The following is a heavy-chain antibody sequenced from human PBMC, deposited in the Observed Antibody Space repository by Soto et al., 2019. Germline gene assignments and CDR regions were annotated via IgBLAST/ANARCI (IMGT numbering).Heavy chain of an antibody. CDR3: ARTTEGGGLRYFDWLSYYYGMDV. D-gene: IGHD3-9*01. CDR1: GGTFSSYA. Sequence: QVQLVQSGAEVKKPGSSVKVSCKASGGTFSSYAISWVRQAPGQGLEWMGGIIPIFGTANYAQKFQGRVTITADESTSTVYMELSSLRSEDTAVYYCARTTEGGGLRYFDWLSYYYGMDVWGQGTTVTVSS. CDR2: IIPIFGTA. V-gene: IGHV1-69*01. J-gene: IGHJ6*02.